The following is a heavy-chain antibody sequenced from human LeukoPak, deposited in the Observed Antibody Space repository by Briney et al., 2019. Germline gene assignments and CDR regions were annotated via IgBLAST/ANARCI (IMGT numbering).Heavy chain of an antibody. D-gene: IGHD3-22*01. CDR2: IYYSGSS. CDR3: ARHLYYNSSGLNFDY. CDR1: GGSISNYY. V-gene: IGHV4-59*08. J-gene: IGHJ4*02. Sequence: SETLSPTCTVSGGSISNYYWSWIRQPPGKGLEWIGYIYYSGSSSYNPSLKSRVTISVDMSKNQFSLKLSSVTAADTAVYFCARHLYYNSSGLNFDYWGQGTLVTVSS.